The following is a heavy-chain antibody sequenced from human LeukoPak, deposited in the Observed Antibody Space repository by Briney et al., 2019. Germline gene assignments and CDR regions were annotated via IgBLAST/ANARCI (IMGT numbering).Heavy chain of an antibody. J-gene: IGHJ4*02. Sequence: GGSLRLSCAVSGFSLWSYWMHWVRQAPGKGLVWVSRISGDGSMTNYADSVKGRFTISRDNAKNTVYLQMNSLRAEDTAVYYCARYSSSSGGASHYFDYWGQGTLVTVSS. CDR3: ARYSSSSGGASHYFDY. V-gene: IGHV3-74*01. CDR1: GFSLWSYW. CDR2: ISGDGSMT. D-gene: IGHD6-6*01.